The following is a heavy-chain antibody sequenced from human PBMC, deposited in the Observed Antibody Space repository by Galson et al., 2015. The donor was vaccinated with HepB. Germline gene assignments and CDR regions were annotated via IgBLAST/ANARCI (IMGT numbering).Heavy chain of an antibody. Sequence: SLRLSCAASGLIFSEYSMHWVRQAPGKGLEWVAVVSYDGSNKNYADSVKGRFTISRDNSKNTLFLQMKSLRGEETAVYYCAQDKRSISARHVSYYYYGMAVWGQGTTVTVSS. D-gene: IGHD6-6*01. CDR3: AQDKRSISARHVSYYYYGMAV. CDR2: VSYDGSNK. J-gene: IGHJ6*02. CDR1: GLIFSEYS. V-gene: IGHV3-30*18.